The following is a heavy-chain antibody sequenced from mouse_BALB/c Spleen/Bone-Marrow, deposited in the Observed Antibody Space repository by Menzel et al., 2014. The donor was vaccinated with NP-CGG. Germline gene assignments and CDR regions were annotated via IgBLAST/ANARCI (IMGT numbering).Heavy chain of an antibody. Sequence: EVQGVESGGGLVQPGGSLKLSCAASGFTFSSYGMSWVRQTPDKRLELVASINSNGGSTYYPDSVKGRFTISRDNAKNTLSLQMSSLKSEDTAMYCCARGNYGNYVDYFDYWGQGTTLTVSS. V-gene: IGHV5-6-3*01. D-gene: IGHD2-1*01. CDR1: GFTFSSYG. J-gene: IGHJ2*01. CDR2: INSNGGST. CDR3: ARGNYGNYVDYFDY.